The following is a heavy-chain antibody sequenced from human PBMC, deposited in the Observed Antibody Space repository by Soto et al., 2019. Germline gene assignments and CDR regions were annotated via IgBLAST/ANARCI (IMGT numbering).Heavy chain of an antibody. CDR3: TKYRRTDAEGYSFDY. V-gene: IGHV4-59*01. CDR2: IHYSGST. J-gene: IGHJ4*02. D-gene: IGHD2-15*01. Sequence: SVTLSLTCTCSSGTISGSYWSWIRHQPGKVLEWVGYIHYSGSTNYNPSLKSRVTMSVDSAKNQFSLQLSSVTAADTAVYFCTKYRRTDAEGYSFDYWGKGVLVT. CDR1: SGTISGSY.